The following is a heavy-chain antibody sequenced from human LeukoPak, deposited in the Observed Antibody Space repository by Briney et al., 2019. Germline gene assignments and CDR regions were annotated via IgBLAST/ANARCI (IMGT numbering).Heavy chain of an antibody. V-gene: IGHV3-48*01. CDR3: ARDHRYAFDN. CDR1: GFNFIDYS. CDR2: IGISSGNT. D-gene: IGHD5-12*01. Sequence: GGSLRLTCAASGFNFIDYSMNWVRQAPGKGLEWISYIGISSGNTKYADSVKGRFTISRDKARNSLYLQMNSLRVEDTAMYYCARDHRYAFDNWGHGTLVTVSS. J-gene: IGHJ4*01.